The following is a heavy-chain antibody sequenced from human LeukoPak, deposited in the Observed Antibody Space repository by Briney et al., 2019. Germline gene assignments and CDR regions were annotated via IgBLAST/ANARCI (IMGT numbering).Heavy chain of an antibody. V-gene: IGHV1-69*13. CDR1: GGTFSSYA. J-gene: IGHJ6*03. D-gene: IGHD6-19*01. Sequence: SVKVSCKASGGTFSSYAISWVRLAPGQGLEWLGGISPIFGTANYAQKFQGRVTITADESTSTAYMELSSLRSEDTAVYYCATAPYSSGGSTNYYYYYYMDVWGKGTTVTVSS. CDR2: ISPIFGTA. CDR3: ATAPYSSGGSTNYYYYYYMDV.